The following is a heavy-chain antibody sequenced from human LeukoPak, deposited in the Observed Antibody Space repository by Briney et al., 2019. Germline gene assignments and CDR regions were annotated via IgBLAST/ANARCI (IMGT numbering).Heavy chain of an antibody. Sequence: ASVKVSCKASGYTFTNYGNTWVRQAPGQGLEWIGWISAYSGNTNYVQKFQGRVTMATDASTSTAYMELRSLRSDDTAVYYCARDIATVVHQDWGQGTLVTVSS. CDR2: ISAYSGNT. D-gene: IGHD2-2*01. J-gene: IGHJ4*02. CDR1: GYTFTNYG. CDR3: ARDIATVVHQD. V-gene: IGHV1-18*01.